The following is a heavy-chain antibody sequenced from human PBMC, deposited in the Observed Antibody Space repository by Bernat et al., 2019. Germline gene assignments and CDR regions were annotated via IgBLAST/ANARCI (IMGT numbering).Heavy chain of an antibody. CDR2: IDSGGST. D-gene: IGHD2-8*02. CDR1: GFTVSSNY. V-gene: IGHV3-53*01. Sequence: DVQLVESGGGLIQPGGSLRLSCSASGFTVSSNYMSWVRQAPGKGLEWVSVIDSGGSTYYADSVKGRFTITRDNSKNTLYLQMNSLGAEDTAVYYCARDIIWSGMDVWGQGTTVTVSS. CDR3: ARDIIWSGMDV. J-gene: IGHJ6*02.